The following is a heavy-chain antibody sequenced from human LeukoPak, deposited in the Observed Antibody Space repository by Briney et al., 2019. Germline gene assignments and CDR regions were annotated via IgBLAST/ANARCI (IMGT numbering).Heavy chain of an antibody. J-gene: IGHJ4*02. CDR2: ISAYNRNT. CDR3: ARIIGLYYYDTNGYEYYFDY. Sequence: ASVKVSRKSSGYTFISYGISWVRQAPAQGLEWMGWISAYNRNTNYAQELQGRVTMTADTSTSTAYMELRSLRPDDTAMYYCARIIGLYYYDTNGYEYYFDYWGQGTLVTVSS. CDR1: GYTFISYG. D-gene: IGHD3-22*01. V-gene: IGHV1-18*01.